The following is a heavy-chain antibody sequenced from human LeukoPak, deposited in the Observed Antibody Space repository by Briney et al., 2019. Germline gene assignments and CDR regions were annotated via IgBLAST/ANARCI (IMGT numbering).Heavy chain of an antibody. J-gene: IGHJ2*01. Sequence: QPGGSLRLSCAASGFAFSSYAMSWVRQAPGKGLEWVSAISGSGGSTYYADSVKGRFTISRDNSKNTLYLQMNSLRAEDTAVYYCAKDQVNMMVVVLWYFDLWGRGTLVTVSS. CDR1: GFAFSSYA. D-gene: IGHD3-22*01. CDR3: AKDQVNMMVVVLWYFDL. V-gene: IGHV3-23*01. CDR2: ISGSGGST.